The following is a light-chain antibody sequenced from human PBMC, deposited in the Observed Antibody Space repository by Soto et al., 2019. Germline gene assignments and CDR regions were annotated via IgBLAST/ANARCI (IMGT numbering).Light chain of an antibody. CDR1: QSVSSN. CDR2: GAS. CDR3: QQYNTFWT. J-gene: IGKJ3*01. V-gene: IGKV3-15*01. Sequence: EIVMPQSPATLSLSPGARATLSCRASQSVSSNLAWYQQKPGQAPRLLIYGASTRATGIPARFSGSGSGTEFTLTISSLQPDDSATYYCQQYNTFWTVGPGTKVDIK.